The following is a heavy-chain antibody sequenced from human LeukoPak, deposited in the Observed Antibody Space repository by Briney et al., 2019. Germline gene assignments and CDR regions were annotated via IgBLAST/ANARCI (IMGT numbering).Heavy chain of an antibody. Sequence: SETLSLTCTVSGGSISSGSYYWSWIRRPAGKGLEWIGRIYTSGSTNYNPSLKSRVTVSVDTSKNQFSLKLSSVTAADTDVYYCAFSTYYYDSSGYYYYFDYWGQGTLVTVSS. CDR3: AFSTYYYDSSGYYYYFDY. J-gene: IGHJ4*02. D-gene: IGHD3-22*01. CDR2: IYTSGST. V-gene: IGHV4-61*02. CDR1: GGSISSGSYY.